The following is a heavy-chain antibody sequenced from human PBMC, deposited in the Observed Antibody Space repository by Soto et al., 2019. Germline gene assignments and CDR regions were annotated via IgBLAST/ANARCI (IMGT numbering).Heavy chain of an antibody. J-gene: IGHJ3*02. Sequence: GESLKISCKGSGYSFTSYWIGWVRQMPGKGLEWMGIIYPGDSDTRYSPAFQGQVTISADKSISTAYLQWSSLKASDTAMYYCARSGAFGGVIVPGAFDIWGQGTMVTVSS. CDR3: ARSGAFGGVIVPGAFDI. CDR1: GYSFTSYW. D-gene: IGHD3-16*02. V-gene: IGHV5-51*01. CDR2: IYPGDSDT.